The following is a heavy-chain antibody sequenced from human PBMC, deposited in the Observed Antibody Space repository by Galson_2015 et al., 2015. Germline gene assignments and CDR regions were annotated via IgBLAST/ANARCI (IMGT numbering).Heavy chain of an antibody. CDR2: ISYDRSNK. CDR3: AREYYDYVWGSYRCFGY. V-gene: IGHV3-30*01. J-gene: IGHJ4*02. Sequence: SLRLSCAASGFTFSSYAMHWVRQAPGKGLEWVAVISYDRSNKYYADSVKGRFTISRDNSKNTLYLQMNSLRAEDTAVYYCAREYYDYVWGSYRCFGYWGQGALVTVSS. D-gene: IGHD3-16*02. CDR1: GFTFSSYA.